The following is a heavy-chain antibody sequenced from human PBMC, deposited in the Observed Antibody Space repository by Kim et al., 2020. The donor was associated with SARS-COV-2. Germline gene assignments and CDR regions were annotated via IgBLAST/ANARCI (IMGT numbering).Heavy chain of an antibody. Sequence: GRTYTHPSLTSRVTISLDTSKNHFSLKRSSVTAADTAVYYCARHLTGFDPWGQGTLVTVSS. CDR2: GRT. V-gene: IGHV4-39*01. CDR3: ARHLTGFDP. J-gene: IGHJ5*02.